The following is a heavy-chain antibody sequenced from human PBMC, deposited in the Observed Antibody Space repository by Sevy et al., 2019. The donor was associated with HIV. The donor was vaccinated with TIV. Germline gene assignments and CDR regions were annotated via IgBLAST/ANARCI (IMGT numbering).Heavy chain of an antibody. V-gene: IGHV1-3*01. CDR3: ARGVRVAVAGSIDY. CDR1: GYTFTSYA. Sequence: ASVKVSCKASGYTFTSYAMHWVRQAPGQRLEWMGWINAGNGNTKYSQKFQGRVTITRDTSASTAYMELSSLRSEDTAVYYCARGVRVAVAGSIDYWGQEPWSPSPQ. J-gene: IGHJ4*01. D-gene: IGHD6-19*01. CDR2: INAGNGNT.